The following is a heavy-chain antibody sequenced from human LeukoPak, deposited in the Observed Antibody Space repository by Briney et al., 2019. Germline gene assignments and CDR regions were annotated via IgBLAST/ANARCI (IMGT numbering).Heavy chain of an antibody. CDR2: ISSSSGTI. D-gene: IGHD5-18*01. Sequence: GGSLRLSCAASGFIFSNYNMNWVRQTPGKGLEWLSYISSSSGTIYYADSVKGRFTISGDNAKNSLYLQMNSLRAEDAAVYYCARALGYSYGYAVDYWGQGTLVTVSS. CDR1: GFIFSNYN. J-gene: IGHJ4*02. CDR3: ARALGYSYGYAVDY. V-gene: IGHV3-48*01.